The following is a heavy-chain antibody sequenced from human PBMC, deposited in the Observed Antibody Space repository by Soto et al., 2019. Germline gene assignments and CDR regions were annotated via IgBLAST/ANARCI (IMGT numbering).Heavy chain of an antibody. CDR1: GGSISSSSYY. V-gene: IGHV4-39*01. CDR3: ARHVKLEYCSSTSCAVLYDY. Sequence: PSETLSVTCTVSGGSISSSSYYWGWIRQLPGKGLEWIGSIYYSGSTYYNPSLKSRVTISVDTSKNQFSLKLSSVTAADTAVYYCARHVKLEYCSSTSCAVLYDYWGQGTLVTV. J-gene: IGHJ4*02. CDR2: IYYSGST. D-gene: IGHD2-2*01.